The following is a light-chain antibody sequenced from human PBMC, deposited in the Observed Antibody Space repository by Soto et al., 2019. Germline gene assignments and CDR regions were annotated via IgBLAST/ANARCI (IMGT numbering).Light chain of an antibody. J-gene: IGLJ1*01. CDR2: DVS. Sequence: QSALTQPASVSVSPGQSITISCPGTSSDVGGYNYVSWYQHHPGKAPKLMIFDVSNRPSGVSNLFSGSKSGNTASLTISGLQPEDEADYYCSSYTTSNTRQIVFGTGTKVTVL. CDR1: SSDVGGYNY. CDR3: SSYTTSNTRQIV. V-gene: IGLV2-14*03.